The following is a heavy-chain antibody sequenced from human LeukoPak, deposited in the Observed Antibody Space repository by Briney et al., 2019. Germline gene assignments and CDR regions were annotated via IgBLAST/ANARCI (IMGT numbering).Heavy chain of an antibody. CDR3: ARESWFGESKTFDI. CDR2: IRYDGSDK. V-gene: IGHV3-33*01. CDR1: GFTFSSYG. D-gene: IGHD3-10*01. J-gene: IGHJ3*02. Sequence: PGGSLRLSCAASGFTFSSYGMHWVRQAPGKGLEWVAVIRYDGSDKYYADSVKGRFTISRDNSKNMLCLQMNSLRAEDTAVYYCARESWFGESKTFDIWGQGTMVTVSS.